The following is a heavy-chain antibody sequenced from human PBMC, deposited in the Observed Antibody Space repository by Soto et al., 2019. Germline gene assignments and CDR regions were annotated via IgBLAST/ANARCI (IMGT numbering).Heavy chain of an antibody. D-gene: IGHD3-10*01. V-gene: IGHV4-59*01. CDR2: ISYRGDT. CDR1: GGSLTTYF. Sequence: PSETLSLTCKVSGGSLTTYFWSWVRQPPGKRLEWIGYISYRGDTKYNPALQSRVTISLDMSEKQFSLNLSSVTSADTAIYYCATSSGIATTFDRWGQGTLVTVSS. CDR3: ATSSGIATTFDR. J-gene: IGHJ4*02.